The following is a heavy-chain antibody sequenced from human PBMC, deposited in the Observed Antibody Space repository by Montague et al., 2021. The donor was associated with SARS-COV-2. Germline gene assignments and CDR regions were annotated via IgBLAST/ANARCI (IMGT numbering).Heavy chain of an antibody. CDR1: GGSISGYY. CDR2: INYTWSP. D-gene: IGHD2-2*01. J-gene: IGHJ4*02. CDR3: SRAQTTCFIANFVNYIDL. Sequence: SETLSLTCTVSGGSISGYYWTWMRQPPGKGLEWLGHINYTWSPKYNPSLKNRVTISIDTPKNQFSLKLRSVTAADTAVFFFSRAQTTCFIANFVNYIDLWGQGALVTVSS. V-gene: IGHV4-59*01.